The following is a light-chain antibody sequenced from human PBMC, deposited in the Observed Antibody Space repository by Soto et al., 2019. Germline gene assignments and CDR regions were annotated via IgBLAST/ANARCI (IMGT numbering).Light chain of an antibody. CDR1: STDFVSYNR. J-gene: IGLJ1*01. V-gene: IGLV2-18*02. CDR2: EAS. CDR3: SSYAGSSNV. Sequence: SELAPPPDVSRSPRHPCTLSYSGTSTDFVSYNRVSWYQQPPGTAPKLIIYEASNRPSGVPDRFSGSKSGNTASLTISGLQAADEADYYCSSYAGSSNVFGTGTKVNV.